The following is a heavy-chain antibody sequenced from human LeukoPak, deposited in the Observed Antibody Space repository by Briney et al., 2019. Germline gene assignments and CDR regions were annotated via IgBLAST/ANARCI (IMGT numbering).Heavy chain of an antibody. CDR2: IYSDGST. J-gene: IGHJ4*02. Sequence: GSLRLSCAASGFTVSSNYMSWVRQAPGKGLEWVPIIYSDGSTYYADSVKGRFTISRDNSKNTLYVQMNSLRAEDTAVYYCAAYSSGWYRGGHYFDYWGQGTLVTVSS. V-gene: IGHV3-53*01. CDR3: AAYSSGWYRGGHYFDY. D-gene: IGHD6-19*01. CDR1: GFTVSSNY.